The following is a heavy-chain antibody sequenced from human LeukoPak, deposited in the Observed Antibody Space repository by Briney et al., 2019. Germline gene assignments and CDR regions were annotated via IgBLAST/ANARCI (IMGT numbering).Heavy chain of an antibody. V-gene: IGHV1-2*02. CDR3: ARATKVVSGQAAWFDP. J-gene: IGHJ5*02. Sequence: ASVKVSCEASGYTFTAYYIHWLRQAPGQRPEWMGWIKPDSGGTNNAQKFQGRVTMTRDTSINTAYMQLSSLRSDDTALYYCARATKVVSGQAAWFDPWGQGTLVIVSS. CDR2: IKPDSGGT. D-gene: IGHD3-22*01. CDR1: GYTFTAYY.